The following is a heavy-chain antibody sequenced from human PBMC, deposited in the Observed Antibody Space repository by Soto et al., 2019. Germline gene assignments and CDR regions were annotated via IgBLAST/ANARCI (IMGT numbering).Heavy chain of an antibody. CDR3: ARRARPDFYYMDV. J-gene: IGHJ6*03. V-gene: IGHV3-64*01. CDR2: ISTNGVGT. Sequence: EVQLVESGGGLAQPGGSLRLSCAASGVTLSGYAMYWVRQAPGKGLEYVSGISTNGVGTYYANSVQGRFTISRDNSKNTVYLQMGSLRPEDMAVYYCARRARPDFYYMDVWGKGTTVTVSS. CDR1: GVTLSGYA. D-gene: IGHD6-6*01.